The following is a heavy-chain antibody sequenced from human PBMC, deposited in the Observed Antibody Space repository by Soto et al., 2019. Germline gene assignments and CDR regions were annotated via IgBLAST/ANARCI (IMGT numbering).Heavy chain of an antibody. Sequence: EVQLLESGGGLVQPGGSLRLSCAASGFTFSNYALSWVRQAPGKGLEWVSDITGSGDRTYYADSVKGRFTVSRDNSKNTVSLEMNSLSAEGTALYYGAKGLGSGSYAASDSWGQGTLVTVSS. D-gene: IGHD1-26*01. V-gene: IGHV3-23*01. CDR3: AKGLGSGSYAASDS. J-gene: IGHJ5*01. CDR1: GFTFSNYA. CDR2: ITGSGDRT.